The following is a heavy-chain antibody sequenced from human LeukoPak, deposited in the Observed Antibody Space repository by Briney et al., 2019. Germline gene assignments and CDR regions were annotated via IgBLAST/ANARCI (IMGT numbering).Heavy chain of an antibody. CDR3: ARAPGMDV. CDR1: GGSISSYY. CDR2: IYYSGST. Sequence: PSETLSLTCTVPGGSISSYYWSWIRQPPGKGLEWIGYIYYSGSTNYNPSLKSRVTISVDTSKNQFSLKLSSVTAADTAVHYRARAPGMDVWGQGTTVTVSS. V-gene: IGHV4-59*01. J-gene: IGHJ6*02.